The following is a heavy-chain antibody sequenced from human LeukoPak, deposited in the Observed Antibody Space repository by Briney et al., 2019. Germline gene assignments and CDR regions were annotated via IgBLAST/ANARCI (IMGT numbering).Heavy chain of an antibody. CDR1: GYTFTNYY. CDR3: AREAVTIFGLVRTQTPKGPHRFDP. D-gene: IGHD3-3*01. CDR2: INPSGGTT. Sequence: ASVNVSCQASGYTFTNYYIHWVRQAPGQGLEWMGLINPSGGTTNCAQKFQGRVTMTRDMSTTTVYMHLSSLRSEDTAVYYCAREAVTIFGLVRTQTPKGPHRFDPWGQGTLVTVSS. V-gene: IGHV1-46*01. J-gene: IGHJ5*02.